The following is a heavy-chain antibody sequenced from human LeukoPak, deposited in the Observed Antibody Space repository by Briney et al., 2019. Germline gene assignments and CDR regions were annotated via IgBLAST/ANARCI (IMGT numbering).Heavy chain of an antibody. D-gene: IGHD3-3*01. CDR2: IIDSGDST. J-gene: IGHJ4*02. CDR1: GFTFSSYG. CDR3: ARKNYDFLSGGPKHFDY. V-gene: IGHV3-23*01. Sequence: PGGSLRLSCAASGFTFSSYGMNWVRQAPGKGLEWVSAIIDSGDSTYYADSVKGRFTISRDNAKNSLSLQMNSLRAEDTAVYYCARKNYDFLSGGPKHFDYWGQGTLVTVSS.